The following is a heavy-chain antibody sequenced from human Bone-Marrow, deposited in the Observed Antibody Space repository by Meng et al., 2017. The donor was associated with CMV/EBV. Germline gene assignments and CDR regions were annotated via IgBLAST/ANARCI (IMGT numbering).Heavy chain of an antibody. CDR2: ISSSSTI. V-gene: IGHV3-69-1*01. CDR3: ASSRFGIAAAGTRN. CDR1: GFTFSDYY. J-gene: IGHJ4*02. Sequence: GESLKISCAASGFTFSDYYMNWVRQAPGKGLEWVSSISSSSTIYYADSVKGRFTISRDNAKNSLYLQMNSLRAEDTAVYYCASSRFGIAAAGTRNWGQGTLVTVSS. D-gene: IGHD6-13*01.